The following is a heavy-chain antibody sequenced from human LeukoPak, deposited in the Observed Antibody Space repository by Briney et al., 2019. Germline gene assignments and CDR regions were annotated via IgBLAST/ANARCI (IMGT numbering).Heavy chain of an antibody. CDR3: ARLSPFL. J-gene: IGHJ4*02. CDR1: GGSISSSSYY. CDR2: IYYSGST. D-gene: IGHD2/OR15-2a*01. V-gene: IGHV4-39*07. Sequence: SETLSLTCSVSGGSISSSSYYWGWIRQPPGKGLEWIGSIYYSGSTYYNPSLKSRVTMSVDTSKNQFSLKLSSVTAADTAVYYCARLSPFLWGQGTLVTVSS.